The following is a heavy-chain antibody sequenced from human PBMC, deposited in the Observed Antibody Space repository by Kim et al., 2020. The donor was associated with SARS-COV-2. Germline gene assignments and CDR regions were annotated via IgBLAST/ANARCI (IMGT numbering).Heavy chain of an antibody. D-gene: IGHD3-22*01. Sequence: GRFTISRDNSKNTLYRQRNSLRAEDTAVYYCAKDRYRAADSSGYLYTFDYWGQGTLVTVSS. V-gene: IGHV3-23*01. CDR3: AKDRYRAADSSGYLYTFDY. J-gene: IGHJ4*02.